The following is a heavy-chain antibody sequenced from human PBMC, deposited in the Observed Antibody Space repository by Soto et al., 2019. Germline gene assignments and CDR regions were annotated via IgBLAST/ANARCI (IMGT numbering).Heavy chain of an antibody. J-gene: IGHJ4*02. CDR3: ASTRYCSGGSCRPIDY. CDR2: IYYSGST. V-gene: IGHV4-59*08. D-gene: IGHD2-15*01. CDR1: GGSISSYY. Sequence: SETLSLTCTVSGGSISSYYWSWIRQPPGKGLEWIGYIYYSGSTNYNPSLKSRVTITVDTSKNQFSLKLSSVTAADTAVYYCASTRYCSGGSCRPIDYWGQGTLVTVSS.